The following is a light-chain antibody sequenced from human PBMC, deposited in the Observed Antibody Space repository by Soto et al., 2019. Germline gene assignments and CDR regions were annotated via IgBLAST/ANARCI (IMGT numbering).Light chain of an antibody. J-gene: IGKJ2*01. CDR3: QQYGSSPMYP. CDR1: QSVSSSY. V-gene: IGKV3-20*01. CDR2: GAS. Sequence: EIVLTQSPGTLSLSPGERATLSCRASQSVSSSYLAWYQQKPGQAPRLLTYGASSRATGIPDRFSRSGSGTNFTLTISRLEPEDFAVYYCQQYGSSPMYPFGQGTKLEIK.